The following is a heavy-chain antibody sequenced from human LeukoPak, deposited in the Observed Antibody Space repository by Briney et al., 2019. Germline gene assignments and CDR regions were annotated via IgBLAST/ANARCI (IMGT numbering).Heavy chain of an antibody. CDR3: ARSQYYYDSSGYTI. J-gene: IGHJ4*02. Sequence: GASVKVSCKASGYTFTGYYMHWVRQAPGQGLEWMGWINPNSGGTNYAQKFQGRVTMTRDTSISTAYMELSRLESDDTAVYYCARSQYYYDSSGYTIWGQGTLVAVSS. V-gene: IGHV1-2*02. CDR1: GYTFTGYY. CDR2: INPNSGGT. D-gene: IGHD3-22*01.